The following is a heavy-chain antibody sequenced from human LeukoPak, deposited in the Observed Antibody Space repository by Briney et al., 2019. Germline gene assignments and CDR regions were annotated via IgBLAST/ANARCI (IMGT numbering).Heavy chain of an antibody. Sequence: SETVSLTCSVSGDSVSRSDSYWDWIRQPPGKGLEWIGTIYCSGRTYYSPSLKSRVTMSVDPSNNQFSLNLRSVTAADTALYYCARRRYYDGSGYLEWGQGTLLSVSS. D-gene: IGHD3-22*01. CDR1: GDSVSRSDSY. CDR2: IYCSGRT. J-gene: IGHJ1*01. CDR3: ARRRYYDGSGYLE. V-gene: IGHV4-39*01.